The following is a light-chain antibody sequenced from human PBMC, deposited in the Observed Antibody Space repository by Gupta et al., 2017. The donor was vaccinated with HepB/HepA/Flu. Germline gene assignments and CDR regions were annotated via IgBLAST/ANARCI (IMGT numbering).Light chain of an antibody. J-gene: IGLJ2*01. CDR3: YSYAGNTIFV. CDR2: DVT. Sequence: QSALSQPASVSGSPGQSITIPCTGTSSDVGNYNLVTWYQQSPGRVPKILLYDVTKRPSGVSDRFSGSKSGNTASLTISGLQAEDEATYYCYSYAGNTIFVFGGGTELTVL. CDR1: SSDVGNYNL. V-gene: IGLV2-23*02.